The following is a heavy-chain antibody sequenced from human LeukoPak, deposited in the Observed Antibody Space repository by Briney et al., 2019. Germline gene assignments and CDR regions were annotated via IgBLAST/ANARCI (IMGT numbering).Heavy chain of an antibody. Sequence: PSETLSLTCTVSGDSISSSNYYWGWIRQPPGKGPEWIGSIYYSGTIYHNPSLKSRVTISVDTSRNQFSLKVSSVTDADTAVYYCARQRRYDYYMDVWGKGTTVTVSS. CDR2: IYYSGTI. V-gene: IGHV4-39*01. CDR1: GDSISSSNYY. J-gene: IGHJ6*03. D-gene: IGHD3-9*01. CDR3: ARQRRYDYYMDV.